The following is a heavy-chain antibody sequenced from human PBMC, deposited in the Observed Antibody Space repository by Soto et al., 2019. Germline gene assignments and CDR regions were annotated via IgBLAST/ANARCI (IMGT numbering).Heavy chain of an antibody. D-gene: IGHD6-19*01. CDR1: GGSISSSRYY. CDR3: ARHGSDWYDVTFDS. CDR2: IYYSGNT. Sequence: PSGTLSLTCTVSGGSISSSRYYWGWIRQPPGKGLDWIGSIYYSGNTYYSPSLKSRVTISVDTSKNQFSLKLSSVTATDTAVYYCARHGSDWYDVTFDSWGRGTLVTVSS. J-gene: IGHJ4*02. V-gene: IGHV4-39*01.